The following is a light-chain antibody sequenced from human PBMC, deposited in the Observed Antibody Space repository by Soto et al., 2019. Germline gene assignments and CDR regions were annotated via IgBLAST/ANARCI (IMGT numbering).Light chain of an antibody. CDR2: AAS. Sequence: EIVLTQSPGTLSLSPGERATLSCRASQSVSSNYLAWYQQKPGQAPRLLIYAASTRATGIPDRFSGSGSGTDFTLTISRLDPEDLAVYYCQQYGSSRPWTFGQGTKVDIK. CDR3: QQYGSSRPWT. V-gene: IGKV3-20*01. J-gene: IGKJ1*01. CDR1: QSVSSNY.